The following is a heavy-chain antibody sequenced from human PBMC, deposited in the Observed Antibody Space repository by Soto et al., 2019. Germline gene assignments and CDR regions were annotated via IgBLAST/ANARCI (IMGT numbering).Heavy chain of an antibody. CDR3: ARNGLPAPVVVVGHTPFDP. Sequence: QVQLVQSGAEVKKPGASVKVSCKASGYTFTNYDINWVRQAPGQGLEWMGWISAYNGDTNFAQKLQGRVTMTTDTSTSTAYMELRSLRSDDTAVYYCARNGLPAPVVVVGHTPFDPWGQGTLVTVSA. CDR1: GYTFTNYD. CDR2: ISAYNGDT. D-gene: IGHD2-15*01. V-gene: IGHV1-18*01. J-gene: IGHJ5*02.